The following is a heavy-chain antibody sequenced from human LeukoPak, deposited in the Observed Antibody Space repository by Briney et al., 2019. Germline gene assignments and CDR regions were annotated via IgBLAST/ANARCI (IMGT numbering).Heavy chain of an antibody. J-gene: IGHJ6*02. Sequence: GGSLRLSCATSGFTLRYYQMNWVRQAPGKGLEWVSYINVVNGAIYYADSVKGRFTISGDIATNSVYLQMNSLRAEDTALYYCVRDGNRGYDMDVWGRGTAVTVSS. D-gene: IGHD3-10*01. V-gene: IGHV3-48*01. CDR2: INVVNGAI. CDR1: GFTLRYYQ. CDR3: VRDGNRGYDMDV.